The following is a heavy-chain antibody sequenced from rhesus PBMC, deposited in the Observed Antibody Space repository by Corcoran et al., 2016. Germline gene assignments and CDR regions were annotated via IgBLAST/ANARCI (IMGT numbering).Heavy chain of an antibody. CDR2: IYGSSTST. CDR1: GGSIRDSYR. V-gene: IGHV4S10*01. Sequence: QVQLQESGPGVVKPSETLSLTCAVSGGSIRDSYRWSWVRQPPGKGLEWIGYIYGSSTSTNYNASLKSRVTISKDTSKNQFSVKLSSVTAADTAVYYCARSNIVVVLNFDYWGQGVLVTVSS. D-gene: IGHD2-15*01. J-gene: IGHJ4*01. CDR3: ARSNIVVVLNFDY.